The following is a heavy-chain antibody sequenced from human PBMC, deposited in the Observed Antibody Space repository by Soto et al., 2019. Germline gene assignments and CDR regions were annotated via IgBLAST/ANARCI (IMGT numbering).Heavy chain of an antibody. V-gene: IGHV3-23*04. CDR3: ARVPDLDYCSKTSCLYYFDY. Sequence: EVQLVESGGGLVQPGRSLRLSCAASGFTSDDDAMHWVRQAPGKGLEWVSNINGHGDTTYYADSVKGRFIISRDNSKNSLYLQMNSLRAEDTAVYYCARVPDLDYCSKTSCLYYFDYWGQGALVTVSS. CDR2: INGHGDTT. CDR1: GFTSDDDA. D-gene: IGHD2-2*01. J-gene: IGHJ4*02.